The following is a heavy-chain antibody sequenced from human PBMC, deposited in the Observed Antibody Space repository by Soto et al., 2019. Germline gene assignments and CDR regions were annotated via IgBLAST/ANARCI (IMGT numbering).Heavy chain of an antibody. J-gene: IGHJ3*02. V-gene: IGHV3-23*01. Sequence: LRLSCAASGFTFSSYAMSWVRQAPGKGLEWVSAISGSGGSTYYADSVRGRFTISRDNSKNTLYLQMNSLRAEDTAVYYCAKDRDSAARPGHLDAFDIWGQGTMVTVSS. D-gene: IGHD6-6*01. CDR2: ISGSGGST. CDR3: AKDRDSAARPGHLDAFDI. CDR1: GFTFSSYA.